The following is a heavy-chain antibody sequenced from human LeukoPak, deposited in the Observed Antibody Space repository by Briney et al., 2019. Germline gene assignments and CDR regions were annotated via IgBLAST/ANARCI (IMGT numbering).Heavy chain of an antibody. Sequence: GGSLRLSCAASGFTFNRYAMSWVRQAPGKGLEWVSAISGSADSTYYADSVKGRFTISRDNSKNTLYLQMNSLRAEDTAVYYSVRGLYYYDSSGHPPYWGQGTLVTVSS. V-gene: IGHV3-23*01. J-gene: IGHJ4*02. CDR2: ISGSADST. CDR3: VRGLYYYDSSGHPPY. CDR1: GFTFNRYA. D-gene: IGHD3-22*01.